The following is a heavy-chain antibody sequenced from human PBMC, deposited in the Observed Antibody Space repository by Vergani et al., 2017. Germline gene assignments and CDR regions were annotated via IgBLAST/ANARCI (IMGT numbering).Heavy chain of an antibody. Sequence: QVQLVQSGAEVKKPGSSVKVFCKASGGTFSSYAISWVRQAPGQGLEWMGRIIPIFGTAIYAQKFQGRVTITADESTSTAYMELGSLRSEATAVYYCARDGGIVVVPARFDPWGQGTLVTVSS. D-gene: IGHD2-2*01. J-gene: IGHJ5*02. V-gene: IGHV1-69*13. CDR2: IIPIFGTA. CDR3: ARDGGIVVVPARFDP. CDR1: GGTFSSYA.